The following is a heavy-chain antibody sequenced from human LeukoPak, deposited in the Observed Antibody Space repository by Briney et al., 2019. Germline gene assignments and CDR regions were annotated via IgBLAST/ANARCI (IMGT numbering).Heavy chain of an antibody. J-gene: IGHJ4*02. D-gene: IGHD4-11*01. CDR2: IVVGSGNT. CDR1: GFTFTSSA. CDR3: ARETVTTEGYDY. Sequence: SVKVSCKASGFTFTSSAMQWVRQARGQRLEWIGWIVVGSGNTNYAQKLQGRVTMTTDTSTSTAYMELRSLRSDDTAVYYCARETVTTEGYDYWGQGTLVTVSS. V-gene: IGHV1-58*02.